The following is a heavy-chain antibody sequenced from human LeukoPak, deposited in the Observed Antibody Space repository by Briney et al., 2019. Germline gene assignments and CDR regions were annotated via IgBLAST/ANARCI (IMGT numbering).Heavy chain of an antibody. D-gene: IGHD3-9*01. CDR3: ARGSRYLQLRYFDWLSY. V-gene: IGHV1-69*04. J-gene: IGHJ4*02. CDR2: IIPILGIA. Sequence: GASVKVCCKASGGTFSSYAISWVRQAPGQGLEWMGRIIPILGIANYAQKFQGRVTMTRDTSISTAYMELSRLRSDDTAVYYCARGSRYLQLRYFDWLSYWGQGTLVTVSS. CDR1: GGTFSSYA.